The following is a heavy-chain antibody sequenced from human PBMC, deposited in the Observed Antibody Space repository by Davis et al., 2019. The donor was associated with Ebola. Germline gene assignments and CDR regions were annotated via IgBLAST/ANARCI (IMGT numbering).Heavy chain of an antibody. D-gene: IGHD2-15*01. Sequence: SVTVSCKASGYTFTSYGISWVRQAPGQGLEWMGGIIPISGTTNYAQKFQGRVTITADESSTTAYMELSSLRSEDTAIYYCARGGDGRHYYYHTMDVWGQGTKVTVSS. CDR3: ARGGDGRHYYYHTMDV. CDR1: GYTFTSYG. V-gene: IGHV1-69*13. J-gene: IGHJ6*02. CDR2: IIPISGTT.